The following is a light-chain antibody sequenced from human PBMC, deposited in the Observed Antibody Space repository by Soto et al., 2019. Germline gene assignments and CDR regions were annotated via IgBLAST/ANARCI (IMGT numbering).Light chain of an antibody. Sequence: IQLTQSPSSLSASVLYSFTITCLASQGVSRYLSWYQQKPGRAPILLISAASTLQSGVPARFSGSGSGTDFTLSITSLQPEDFATYYCQQLNTYPVTFGGGTKVDI. CDR2: AAS. CDR1: QGVSRY. V-gene: IGKV1-9*01. CDR3: QQLNTYPVT. J-gene: IGKJ4*01.